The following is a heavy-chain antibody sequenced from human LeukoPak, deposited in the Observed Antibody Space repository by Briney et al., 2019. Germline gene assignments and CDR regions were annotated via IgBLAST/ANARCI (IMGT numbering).Heavy chain of an antibody. J-gene: IGHJ4*02. CDR2: IYPGDSDT. CDR3: ARSSNGAEDY. Sequence: GESLKISCEGSGYTFTSYWIAWVRQMPGKGLEWMGIIYPGDSDTRYSPSFQGQVTISADKSISTAYLQWSSLTASDTAMYYCARSSNGAEDYWGQGTLVTVSS. CDR1: GYTFTSYW. D-gene: IGHD2-8*01. V-gene: IGHV5-51*01.